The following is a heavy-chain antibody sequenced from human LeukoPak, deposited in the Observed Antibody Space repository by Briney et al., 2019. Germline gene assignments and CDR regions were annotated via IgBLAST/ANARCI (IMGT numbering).Heavy chain of an antibody. CDR1: GYTLTELS. V-gene: IGHV1-24*01. D-gene: IGHD2-2*01. Sequence: ASVKVSCKVSGYTLTELSMHWVRQAPGKGLEWMGGFDPEDGETIYAQKFQGRVTMTEDTSTDTAYMELSSLRSEDTAVYYCATDRVPAAKGFDAFDIWGQGTMVTVSS. CDR2: FDPEDGET. J-gene: IGHJ3*02. CDR3: ATDRVPAAKGFDAFDI.